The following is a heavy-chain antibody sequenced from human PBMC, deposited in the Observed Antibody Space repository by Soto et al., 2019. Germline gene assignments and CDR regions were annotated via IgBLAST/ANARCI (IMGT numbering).Heavy chain of an antibody. CDR3: ARAISSWYNWFDP. D-gene: IGHD6-13*01. V-gene: IGHV3-53*01. CDR2: IYSGGST. Sequence: LRLSFAASGFTVSSNYMSWVRQAPGKGLEWVSVIYSGGSTYYADSVKGRFTISRDNSKNTLYLQMNSLRAEDTAVYYCARAISSWYNWFDPWGQGTLVTVSS. CDR1: GFTVSSNY. J-gene: IGHJ5*02.